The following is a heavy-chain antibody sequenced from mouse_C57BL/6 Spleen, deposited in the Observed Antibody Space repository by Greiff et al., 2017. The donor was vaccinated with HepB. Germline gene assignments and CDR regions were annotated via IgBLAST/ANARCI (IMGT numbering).Heavy chain of an antibody. Sequence: QVQLKESGPELVKPGASVKISCKASGYAFSSSWMNWVKQRPGKGLEWIGRIYPGDGDTNYNGKFKGKATLTADKSSSTAYMQLSSLTSEDSAVYCCARSANRDYAMDYWGQGTSVTVSS. J-gene: IGHJ4*01. CDR2: IYPGDGDT. V-gene: IGHV1-82*01. CDR1: GYAFSSSW. CDR3: ARSANRDYAMDY.